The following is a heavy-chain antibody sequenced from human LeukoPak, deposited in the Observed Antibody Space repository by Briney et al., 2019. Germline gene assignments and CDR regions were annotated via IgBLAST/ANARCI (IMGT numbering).Heavy chain of an antibody. V-gene: IGHV4-4*02. CDR2: IYHSGST. CDR1: GGSISSSNW. CDR3: ASNTKYGSGSYSPRLDY. D-gene: IGHD3-10*01. Sequence: SETLSLTCAVSGGSISSSNWWSWVRQPPGKGLEWIGEIYHSGSTNYNPSLKSRVTISVDKSKNQFSLKLSSATAADTAVYYCASNTKYGSGSYSPRLDYWGQGTLVTVSS. J-gene: IGHJ4*02.